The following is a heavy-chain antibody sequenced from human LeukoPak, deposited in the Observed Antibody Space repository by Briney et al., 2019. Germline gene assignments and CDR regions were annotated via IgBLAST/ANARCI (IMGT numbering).Heavy chain of an antibody. J-gene: IGHJ1*01. V-gene: IGHV3-15*01. CDR1: GFTFVNAW. D-gene: IGHD3-3*01. Sequence: PGGSLRLSCAASGFTFVNAWMSWVRQAPGKGLEWVGRIKSKSDDRPTDYAAPVKGRFTISRDDSKNTLFLQMNTLKTEDTAMYYCATHKYGVVSIQHWGQGTLVTVSS. CDR2: IKSKSDDRPT. CDR3: ATHKYGVVSIQH.